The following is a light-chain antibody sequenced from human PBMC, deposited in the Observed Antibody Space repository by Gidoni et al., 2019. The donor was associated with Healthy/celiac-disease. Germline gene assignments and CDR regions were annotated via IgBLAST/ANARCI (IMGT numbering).Light chain of an antibody. CDR2: GNS. CDR1: SSNIGAGYD. J-gene: IGLJ2*01. V-gene: IGLV1-40*01. CDR3: QSYDSSLSGSVV. Sequence: QSVLTQPPSVSGAPGQMVTISCTGSSSNIGAGYDVHWYQQLPGTAPKLLIYGNSNRPSGVPDRFSGSKSGTSASLAITGLQAEDEADYYCQSYDSSLSGSVVFGGGTKLTV.